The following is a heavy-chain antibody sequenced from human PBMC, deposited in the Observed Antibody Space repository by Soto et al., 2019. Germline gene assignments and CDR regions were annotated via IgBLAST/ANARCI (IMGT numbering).Heavy chain of an antibody. CDR1: GGSLSRSSYY. J-gene: IGHJ4*02. V-gene: IGHV4-39*01. Sequence: QLQLQESGPGLVKPSETLSLTCSVSGGSLSRSSYYWGWIRHPPGKGLEWIGSIYYSGSTYCNPSIMGRVTISVDTAQNPGSQRLSSVTAADTDVYSCTTGGGITVDGAWCQGTLVTVAS. D-gene: IGHD6-19*01. CDR2: IYYSGST. CDR3: TTGGGITVDGA.